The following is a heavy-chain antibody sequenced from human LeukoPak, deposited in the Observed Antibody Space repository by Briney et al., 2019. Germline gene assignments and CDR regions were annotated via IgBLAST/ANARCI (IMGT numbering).Heavy chain of an antibody. V-gene: IGHV3-30-3*01. CDR3: ARDAFDI. CDR1: GFTFSSYA. Sequence: PGRSLRLSCAASGFTFSSYATHWVRQAPGKGLEWVAVISYDGSNKYYADSVKGRFTISRDNSKNTLYLQMNSLRAEDTAVYYCARDAFDIWGQGTMVTVSS. CDR2: ISYDGSNK. J-gene: IGHJ3*02.